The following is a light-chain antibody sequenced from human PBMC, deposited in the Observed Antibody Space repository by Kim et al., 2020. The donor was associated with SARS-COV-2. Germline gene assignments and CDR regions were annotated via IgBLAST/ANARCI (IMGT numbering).Light chain of an antibody. V-gene: IGKV1-5*03. CDR1: QSVSMW. CDR2: KSS. J-gene: IGKJ1*01. Sequence: SASVGDRVTITGRASQSVSMWLAWYQHKAGKAPKLLIYKSSTLDSGVPSRFSGSGCATEFTITISRQQPDDFATYYCQKYSHYWTFGQGTKVDIK. CDR3: QKYSHYWT.